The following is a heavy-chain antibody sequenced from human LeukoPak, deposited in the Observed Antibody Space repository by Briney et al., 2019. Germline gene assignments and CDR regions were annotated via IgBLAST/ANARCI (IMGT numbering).Heavy chain of an antibody. J-gene: IGHJ4*02. CDR2: IYYSGST. CDR1: GGSISSSSYY. D-gene: IGHD6-19*01. CDR3: ARDRSGWALIDY. Sequence: SETLSLTCTVSGGSISSSSYYWSWIRQPPGKGLEWIGYIYYSGSTYYNPSLKSRVTISVDTSKNQFSLKLSSVTAADTAVYYCARDRSGWALIDYWGQGTLVTVSS. V-gene: IGHV4-61*01.